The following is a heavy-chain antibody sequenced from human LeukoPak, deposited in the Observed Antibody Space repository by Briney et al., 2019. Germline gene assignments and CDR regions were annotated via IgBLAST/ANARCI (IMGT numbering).Heavy chain of an antibody. CDR1: GGSISSSSYY. Sequence: PSETLSLTCTVSGGSISSSSYYWGWIRQPPGKGLEWIGSIYYSGSTYYNPSLKSRVTISVDTSKNQFSLKLSSVTAADTAVYYCARGPLGGGYTYFDYWGQGTLVTVSS. V-gene: IGHV4-39*07. CDR3: ARGPLGGGYTYFDY. CDR2: IYYSGST. J-gene: IGHJ4*02. D-gene: IGHD5-12*01.